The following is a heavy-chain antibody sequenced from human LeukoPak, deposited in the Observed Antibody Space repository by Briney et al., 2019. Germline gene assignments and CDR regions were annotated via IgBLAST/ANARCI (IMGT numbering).Heavy chain of an antibody. CDR2: ISGSGGST. V-gene: IGHV3-23*01. Sequence: GGSLRLSCAASGFTFRSYAMSWARLAPGKGLEWVSAISGSGGSTYYADSVKGRFTISRDNSKNTLYLQMNSLRAEDTAVYYCARDRGDGYNYRYYYYMDVWGKGTTVTVSS. CDR1: GFTFRSYA. CDR3: ARDRGDGYNYRYYYYMDV. J-gene: IGHJ6*03. D-gene: IGHD5-24*01.